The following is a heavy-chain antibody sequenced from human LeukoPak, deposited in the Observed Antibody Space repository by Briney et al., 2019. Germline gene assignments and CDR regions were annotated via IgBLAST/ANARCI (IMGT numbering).Heavy chain of an antibody. CDR3: AKEGGKYRSVPRYFEY. Sequence: PGGSLRLSCAASGFTFSSYAMSWVRQAPGKGLEWVSAISGSGGSTYYADSVKGRFTISRDNSKNTLYLQMNSLRAEDTAVYYCAKEGGKYRSVPRYFEYWGQGTLVTVSS. D-gene: IGHD6-25*01. V-gene: IGHV3-23*01. CDR1: GFTFSSYA. J-gene: IGHJ4*02. CDR2: ISGSGGST.